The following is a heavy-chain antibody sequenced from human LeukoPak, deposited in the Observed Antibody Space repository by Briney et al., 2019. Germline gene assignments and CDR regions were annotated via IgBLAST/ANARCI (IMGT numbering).Heavy chain of an antibody. CDR1: GFTFSSYA. V-gene: IGHV3-30-3*01. J-gene: IGHJ5*02. CDR3: ARRRIAAAGTLMDP. Sequence: GRSLRLSCAASGFTFSSYAMHWVRQAPGKGLEWVAVISYDGSNKYYADSLKGRFTISRDNSKNALYLQMNSLRAEDTAVYYCARRRIAAAGTLMDPWGQGTLVTVSS. CDR2: ISYDGSNK. D-gene: IGHD6-13*01.